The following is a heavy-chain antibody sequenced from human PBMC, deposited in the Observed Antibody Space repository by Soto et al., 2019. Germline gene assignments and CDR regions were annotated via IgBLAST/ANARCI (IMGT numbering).Heavy chain of an antibody. CDR2: IYYSGST. Sequence: SETLSLTCTVSGGSISSYYWSWIRQPPGKGLEWIGYIYYSGSTNYNPSLKSRVTISVDTSKNQFSLKLRSVTAADTAVYYCARFYSSPWFDRWGQGTLVTVSS. CDR1: GGSISSYY. CDR3: ARFYSSPWFDR. V-gene: IGHV4-59*01. J-gene: IGHJ5*02. D-gene: IGHD6-13*01.